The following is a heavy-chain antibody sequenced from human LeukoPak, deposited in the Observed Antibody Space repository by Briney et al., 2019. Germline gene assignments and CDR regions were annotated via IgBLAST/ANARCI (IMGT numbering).Heavy chain of an antibody. Sequence: GGSLRLSCAASGFTFGSYAMSWVRQAPGKGLEWVSAIGGSGGSTYYADSVKGRFTISRDNSKNTLYLHINSLRAEDTAVYYCAKSSSDWSRALDIWGQGTMVTVSS. CDR3: AKSSSDWSRALDI. V-gene: IGHV3-23*01. CDR1: GFTFGSYA. J-gene: IGHJ3*02. D-gene: IGHD3-9*01. CDR2: IGGSGGST.